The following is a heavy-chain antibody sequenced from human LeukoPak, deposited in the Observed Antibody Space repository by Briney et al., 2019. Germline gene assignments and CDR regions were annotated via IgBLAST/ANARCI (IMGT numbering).Heavy chain of an antibody. V-gene: IGHV1-2*02. CDR3: ARRYSSSWLEFWFDP. CDR2: INPNSGGT. CDR1: GYTFTGYY. Sequence: ASVKVSCKASGYTFTGYYMHWVRQAPGQGLEWMGWINPNSGGTNYAQKFQGRVTMTRDTSISTAYMELSRLRSDDTAVYYCARRYSSSWLEFWFDPWGQGTLVTVSS. J-gene: IGHJ5*02. D-gene: IGHD6-13*01.